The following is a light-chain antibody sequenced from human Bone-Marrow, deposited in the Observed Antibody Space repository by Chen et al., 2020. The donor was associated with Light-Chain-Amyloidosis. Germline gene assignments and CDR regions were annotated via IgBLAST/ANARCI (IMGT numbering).Light chain of an antibody. Sequence: NFILTQPHSVSESPGKTVTISCSASSGSIDTNFVQWYQQRPGSVPTIVIFEDDQRPSGVPVRFSGSIDSSSNSASLTISDLRAEDEADYHCQSADSSGTYEVIFGGGTKLTVL. CDR3: QSADSSGTYEVI. CDR2: EDD. CDR1: SGSIDTNF. V-gene: IGLV6-57*02. J-gene: IGLJ2*01.